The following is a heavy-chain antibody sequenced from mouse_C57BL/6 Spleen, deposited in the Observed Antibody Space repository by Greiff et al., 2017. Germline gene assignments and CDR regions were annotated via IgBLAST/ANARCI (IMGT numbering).Heavy chain of an antibody. CDR1: GYTFTSYW. CDR2: IDPSDSFT. J-gene: IGHJ3*01. Sequence: QVQLQQPGAELVRPGTSVKLSCKASGYTFTSYWMHWVKQRPGQGLEWIGVIDPSDSFTNYNQKFKGKATLTVDTSSSTAYMQLSSLTSEDSAVYYCAPGNLWFAYWGQGTLVTVSA. D-gene: IGHD2-1*01. CDR3: APGNLWFAY. V-gene: IGHV1-59*01.